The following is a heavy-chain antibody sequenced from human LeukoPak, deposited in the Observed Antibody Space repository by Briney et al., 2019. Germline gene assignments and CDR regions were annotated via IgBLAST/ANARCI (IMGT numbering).Heavy chain of an antibody. CDR2: TSASSQTI. CDR1: GLTFHSYT. D-gene: IGHD3-22*01. CDR3: VTDYYDSSGYYAFHI. J-gene: IGHJ3*02. Sequence: RPGGSLRLSCAGSGLTFHSYTMNWVRQSPGRGLEWVAYTSASSQTIYYAASVEGRFTISRDNAKRSLYLQMTSLRAEDTAVYYCVTDYYDSSGYYAFHIWGQGTLVTVSS. V-gene: IGHV3-48*01.